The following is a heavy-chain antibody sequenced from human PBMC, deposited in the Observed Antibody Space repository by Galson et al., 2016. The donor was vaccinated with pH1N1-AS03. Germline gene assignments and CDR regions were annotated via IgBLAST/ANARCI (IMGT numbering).Heavy chain of an antibody. Sequence: SVKVSCKASGGSFSTYAITWVRQAPGQGLEWMGGIIPVFGTTSFAQKFQDRVSITADESTSTASTELSSLRSEDTAVYYCAKGNYQLLNYYYYMDVWGKGTTVTVSS. CDR2: IIPVFGTT. D-gene: IGHD2-2*01. V-gene: IGHV1-69*13. CDR3: AKGNYQLLNYYYYMDV. CDR1: GGSFSTYA. J-gene: IGHJ6*03.